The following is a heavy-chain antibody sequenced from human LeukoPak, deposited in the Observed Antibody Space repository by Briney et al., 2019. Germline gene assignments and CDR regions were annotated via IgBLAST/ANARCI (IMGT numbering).Heavy chain of an antibody. CDR3: ARVVGDYVWGSYRYGPLDY. CDR1: GGSFSGYY. J-gene: IGHJ4*02. CDR2: INHSGST. V-gene: IGHV4-34*01. D-gene: IGHD3-16*02. Sequence: PSETLSLTCAVYGGSFSGYYWSWIRQPPGKGLEWIGEINHSGSTNYNPSLKSRVTISVDTSKNQFSLKLSSVTAADTAVYYCARVVGDYVWGSYRYGPLDYWGQGTLVTVSS.